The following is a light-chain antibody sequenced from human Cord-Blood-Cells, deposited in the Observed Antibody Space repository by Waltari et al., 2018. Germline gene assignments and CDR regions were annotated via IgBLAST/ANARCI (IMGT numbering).Light chain of an antibody. CDR3: CSYAGSSIWV. CDR1: SSDVGSYNL. J-gene: IGLJ3*02. Sequence: QSALTQPASVSGSPGPSLPISCTGTSSDVGSYNLVSWYQQHPGKAPKLMIYEGSKRPSGVSNRFSGSKSGNTASLTISGLQAEDEADYYCCSYAGSSIWVFGGGTKLTVL. CDR2: EGS. V-gene: IGLV2-23*01.